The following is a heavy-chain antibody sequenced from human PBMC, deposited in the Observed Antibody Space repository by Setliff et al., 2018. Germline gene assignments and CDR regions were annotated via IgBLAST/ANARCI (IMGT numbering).Heavy chain of an antibody. CDR2: IYHSGST. D-gene: IGHD3-3*01. CDR1: GYSISSGYY. V-gene: IGHV4-38-2*01. Sequence: PSETLSLTCAVSGYSISSGYYWGWIRQPPGKGLEWIGNIYHSGSTYYNPSLKSRVTISVDTSKNQFSLKLTSVTAAGTAVYYCARHGLQFLEWLSAFDYWGQGTLVTVSS. CDR3: ARHGLQFLEWLSAFDY. J-gene: IGHJ4*02.